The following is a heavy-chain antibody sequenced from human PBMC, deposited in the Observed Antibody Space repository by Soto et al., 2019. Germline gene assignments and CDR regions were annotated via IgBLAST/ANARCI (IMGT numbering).Heavy chain of an antibody. J-gene: IGHJ6*02. Sequence: SETLSLTCAVYGVSFRGYSWTCIRHPPGKGLEWIGEVNHSGSTYYSPSLMSRVTLSIDTSKNQFSLKLSSVTAADTAVYYCARGRQVTPAALFKSAGAYSMDVWGQGTTVTVSS. CDR3: ARGRQVTPAALFKSAGAYSMDV. V-gene: IGHV4-34*01. CDR1: GVSFRGYS. CDR2: VNHSGST. D-gene: IGHD2-2*01.